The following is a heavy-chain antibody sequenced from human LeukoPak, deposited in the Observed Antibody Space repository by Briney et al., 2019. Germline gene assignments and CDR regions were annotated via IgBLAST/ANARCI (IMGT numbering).Heavy chain of an antibody. CDR1: GFSLTTSGIC. J-gene: IGHJ4*02. Sequence: GPALVKPTQTLTLTCTFSGFSLTTSGICVNWIRQPPGKALEWLARIDWDEDKYFDTSLKTRLTISKDTSKNQVVLRMINVDPGDTGTYYCARMGCGVYPNYFDFWGQGILVTVSS. V-gene: IGHV2-70*11. CDR2: IDWDEDK. D-gene: IGHD2-8*01. CDR3: ARMGCGVYPNYFDF.